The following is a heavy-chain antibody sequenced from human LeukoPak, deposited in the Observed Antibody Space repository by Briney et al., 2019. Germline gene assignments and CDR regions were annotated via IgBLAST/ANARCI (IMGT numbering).Heavy chain of an antibody. D-gene: IGHD3-16*01. CDR2: INPDSGFT. J-gene: IGHJ4*02. Sequence: ASVKVSCTASGYKFTDDYMHWVRQAPGQGLEFVGWINPDSGFTNYAQKFKGRVTMTRDTSISTAYLEVRSLTSDDTAVYYCAPTAEAYTSWWKVWGQGTLVTVSS. CDR3: APTAEAYTSWWKV. V-gene: IGHV1-2*02. CDR1: GYKFTDDY.